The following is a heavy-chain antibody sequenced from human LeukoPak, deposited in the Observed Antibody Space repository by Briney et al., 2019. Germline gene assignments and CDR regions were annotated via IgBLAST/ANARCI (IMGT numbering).Heavy chain of an antibody. Sequence: GGSLRLSCAASGVSFNDYYMTWMRQAPGRGLEWVSYISSGGGTIIHYADSVKGRFTISRDNSKNTLYLQMNSLRAEDTAVYYCARDLVAGYYDSSGYYFGEYNWFDPWGQGTLVTVSS. CDR2: ISSGGGTII. D-gene: IGHD3-22*01. J-gene: IGHJ5*02. CDR3: ARDLVAGYYDSSGYYFGEYNWFDP. V-gene: IGHV3-11*01. CDR1: GVSFNDYY.